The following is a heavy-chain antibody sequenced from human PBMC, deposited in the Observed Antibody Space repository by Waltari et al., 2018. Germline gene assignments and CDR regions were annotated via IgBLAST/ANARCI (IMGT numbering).Heavy chain of an antibody. V-gene: IGHV4-39*01. CDR3: AGVWYVGRWYWFDP. D-gene: IGHD2-15*01. Sequence: QLQLQESGPGLVKPSETLSLTCTVSGGSISSSSYHWDWIRPPPGKGLEWIGSIYYSGSTYYNPSLKSRVTISVDTSKNQFSLKLSSVTAADTAVYYCAGVWYVGRWYWFDPWGQGTLVTVSS. J-gene: IGHJ5*02. CDR1: GGSISSSSYH. CDR2: IYYSGST.